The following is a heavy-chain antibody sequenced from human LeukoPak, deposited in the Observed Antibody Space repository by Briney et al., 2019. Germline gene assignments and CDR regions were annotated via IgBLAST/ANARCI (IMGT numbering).Heavy chain of an antibody. J-gene: IGHJ4*02. V-gene: IGHV4-39*07. CDR3: ARDKAFDY. Sequence: SETLSLTCTVSGGSISSSSYYWGWIRQPPGKGLEWIGSIYYSGSTYYNPSLKSRVTISVDTSENQFSLKLSSVTAADTAVYYCARDKAFDYWGQGTLVTVSS. CDR1: GGSISSSSYY. CDR2: IYYSGST.